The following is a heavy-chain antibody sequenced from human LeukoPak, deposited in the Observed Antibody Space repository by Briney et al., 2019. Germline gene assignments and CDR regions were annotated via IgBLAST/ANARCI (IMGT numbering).Heavy chain of an antibody. D-gene: IGHD3-9*01. CDR1: GYSISSGYY. CDR2: IYHSGST. Sequence: PSETLSLTCAVSGYSISSGYYWGWIRQPPGKGLEWIGSIYHSGSTYYNPSLKSRVTISVDTSKNQFSLKLSSVTAADTAVYYCARGRRYPTRFDPWGQGTLVTVSS. CDR3: ARGRRYPTRFDP. V-gene: IGHV4-38-2*01. J-gene: IGHJ5*02.